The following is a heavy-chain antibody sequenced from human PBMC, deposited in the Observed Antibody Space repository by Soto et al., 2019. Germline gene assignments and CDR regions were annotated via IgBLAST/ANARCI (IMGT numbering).Heavy chain of an antibody. Sequence: QVQLVQSGAEVKKPGASVKVSCKASGYTFTSYGISWVRQAPGQGLEWMGWISAYNGNTNYAQKLQGRVTMTTDTSTSTDYMELRSLRSDDTAVYYCAIVRGVCGNHYGMDVWGQGTTVTVSS. D-gene: IGHD1-26*01. CDR2: ISAYNGNT. CDR1: GYTFTSYG. J-gene: IGHJ6*02. CDR3: AIVRGVCGNHYGMDV. V-gene: IGHV1-18*01.